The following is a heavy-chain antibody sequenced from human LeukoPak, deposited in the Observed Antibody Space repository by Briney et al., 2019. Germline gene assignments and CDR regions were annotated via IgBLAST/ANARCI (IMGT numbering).Heavy chain of an antibody. CDR1: GFTFSSYS. V-gene: IGHV3-21*01. CDR2: ISSSSSYI. J-gene: IGHJ4*02. Sequence: GGSLRLSCAASGFTFSSYSMNWVRQAPGKGLEWVSSISSSSSYIYYADSVKGRFTISRDNAKNSLYLQMNSLRAEDTAVYYCASGGWLRLRFDYSGQGTLVTVSS. CDR3: ASGGWLRLRFDY. D-gene: IGHD5-12*01.